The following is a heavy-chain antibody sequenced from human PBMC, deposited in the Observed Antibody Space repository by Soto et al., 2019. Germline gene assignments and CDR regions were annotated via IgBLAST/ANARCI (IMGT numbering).Heavy chain of an antibody. CDR2: ISGSSGST. D-gene: IGHD4-4*01. J-gene: IGHJ6*02. Sequence: PGGSLRLSCAASGFTFSSYAMSWVRQAPGKGLEWVSAISGSSGSTYYEDSVKGRFTISRDNSKNTLYLQMNSLRAEDTAVYYCAKDWRGYSNYAYYYYGMDVWGQGTTVTVSS. CDR3: AKDWRGYSNYAYYYYGMDV. CDR1: GFTFSSYA. V-gene: IGHV3-23*01.